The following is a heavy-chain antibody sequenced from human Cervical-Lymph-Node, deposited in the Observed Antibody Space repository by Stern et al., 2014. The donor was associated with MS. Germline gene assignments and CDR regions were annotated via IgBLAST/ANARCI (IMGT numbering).Heavy chain of an antibody. D-gene: IGHD6-13*01. CDR3: AASPGIAAADYGY. Sequence: QMQLVQSGPEVKKPGTSVKVSCKASGFTFTSSAVQWVRQARGQRLEWIGWIVVGSGNTNYAQKFQERVTITRDMSTSTAYMELSSLRSEDTAVYYCAASPGIAAADYGYWGQGTLVTVSS. V-gene: IGHV1-58*01. CDR1: GFTFTSSA. CDR2: IVVGSGNT. J-gene: IGHJ4*02.